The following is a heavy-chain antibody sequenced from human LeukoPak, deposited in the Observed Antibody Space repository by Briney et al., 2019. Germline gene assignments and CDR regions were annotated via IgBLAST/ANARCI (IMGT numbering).Heavy chain of an antibody. J-gene: IGHJ6*04. CDR1: GGSISSYY. V-gene: IGHV4-59*01. CDR3: AKMYYDILTLDV. CDR2: IYYSGST. Sequence: SETLSLTCTVSGGSISSYYWSWIRQPPGKGLEWIGYIYYSGSTNYNPSLKSRVTISVDTSKNQFSLKLSSVTAADTAIYYCAKMYYDILTLDVWGKGTTVTVSS. D-gene: IGHD3-9*01.